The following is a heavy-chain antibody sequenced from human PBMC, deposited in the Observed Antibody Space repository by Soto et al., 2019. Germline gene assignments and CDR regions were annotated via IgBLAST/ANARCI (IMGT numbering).Heavy chain of an antibody. Sequence: QVQLQQWGAGLLKPSETLSLTCAVYGGSFSGYYWSWIRQPPGKGLEWIGEINHSGSTNYNPSLKGRVTISVDTSKNQFSLKLSSVTAADTAVYYCARGTLEMTTVTKGYFQHWGQGTLVTVSS. CDR2: INHSGST. V-gene: IGHV4-34*01. CDR1: GGSFSGYY. J-gene: IGHJ1*01. CDR3: ARGTLEMTTVTKGYFQH. D-gene: IGHD4-17*01.